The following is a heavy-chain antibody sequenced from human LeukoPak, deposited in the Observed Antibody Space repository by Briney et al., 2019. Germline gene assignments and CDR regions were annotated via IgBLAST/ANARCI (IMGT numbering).Heavy chain of an antibody. CDR1: GFTLSIYW. J-gene: IGHJ4*02. V-gene: IGHV3-7*01. CDR2: IKQDGSES. CDR3: ARDERVGATAFDY. Sequence: GGSLRLSCAASGFTLSIYWMSWVRQAPGKGLEWVANIKQDGSESHYVDSVKGRFTISRDNAKNSVSLQMSSLRAEDTAVYYCARDERVGATAFDYWGQGTLVTVSS. D-gene: IGHD1-26*01.